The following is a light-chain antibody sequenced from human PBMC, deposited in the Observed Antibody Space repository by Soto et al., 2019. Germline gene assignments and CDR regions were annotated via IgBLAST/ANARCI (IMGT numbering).Light chain of an antibody. V-gene: IGLV2-11*01. CDR1: SSDVGGYNY. J-gene: IGLJ3*02. Sequence: QSALTQPRSVSGSPAQSVTISCTGTSSDVGGYNYVSWYQQHPGKAPKLMIYDVSKRPSGVPDRFSGSKSGNTASLTISGLQAEDEADYSCCSYTGSDTLVFGGGTKLTVL. CDR2: DVS. CDR3: CSYTGSDTLV.